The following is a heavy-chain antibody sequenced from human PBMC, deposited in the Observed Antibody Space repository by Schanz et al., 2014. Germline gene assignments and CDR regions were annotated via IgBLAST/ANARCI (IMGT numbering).Heavy chain of an antibody. V-gene: IGHV4-59*01. Sequence: HVQLHQPGPGLVKPSQSLSLTCAVSGGSIRSRDSWSCIRQPPGKGLEWIGYIYYSGSSDYNPSLKSRVTIAVDTSKSQFSLKLSSVTAADTAVYYCARGGYGSASYREVGYWGQGTLVAVAS. D-gene: IGHD3-10*01. CDR3: ARGGYGSASYREVGY. CDR2: IYYSGSS. J-gene: IGHJ4*02. CDR1: GGSIRSRDS.